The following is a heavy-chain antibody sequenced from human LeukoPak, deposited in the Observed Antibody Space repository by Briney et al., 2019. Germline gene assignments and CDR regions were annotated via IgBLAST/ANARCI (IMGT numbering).Heavy chain of an antibody. Sequence: GGSLRLSCVASGFSLSTYGMLWVRQAPGKGLQWVAFMRSDGTSKYYGDSVEGRFTISRDNSKSTLYLLMNSLSAEDTGIYYCAKDRPIKGGFDPWGQGTPVTVSS. CDR2: MRSDGTSK. J-gene: IGHJ5*02. D-gene: IGHD3-16*01. V-gene: IGHV3-30*02. CDR3: AKDRPIKGGFDP. CDR1: GFSLSTYG.